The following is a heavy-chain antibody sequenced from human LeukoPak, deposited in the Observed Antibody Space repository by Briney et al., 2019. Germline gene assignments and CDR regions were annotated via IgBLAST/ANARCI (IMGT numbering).Heavy chain of an antibody. CDR3: ARDFPRSTSCLGY. CDR1: GYTFTSYD. V-gene: IGHV1-8*01. Sequence: ASVKVSFTASGYTFTSYDINWVRQAPGQGLEWMGWMNPNSGNTGYAQKFQGRVTMTRNTSISTAYMELSSLRSEDTAAYYCARDFPRSTSCLGYWGQGTLVTVSS. CDR2: MNPNSGNT. D-gene: IGHD2-2*01. J-gene: IGHJ4*02.